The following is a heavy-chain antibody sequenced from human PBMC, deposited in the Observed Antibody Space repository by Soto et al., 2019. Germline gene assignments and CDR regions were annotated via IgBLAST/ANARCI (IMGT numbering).Heavy chain of an antibody. V-gene: IGHV1-69*02. CDR2: IIPILGIA. J-gene: IGHJ3*02. CDR1: GGTFSSYT. Sequence: QVQLVQSGDEVKKPGSSVKVSCKASGGTFSSYTISWVRQAPGQGLEWMGRIIPILGIANYAQKFQGRVTITADKSTSTAYMELSSLRSDDTAVYYCAGRNSQRAFDIWGQGTIVTVSS. D-gene: IGHD2-15*01. CDR3: AGRNSQRAFDI.